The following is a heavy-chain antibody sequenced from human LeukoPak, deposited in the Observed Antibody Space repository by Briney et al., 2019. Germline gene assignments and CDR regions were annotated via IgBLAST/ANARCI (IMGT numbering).Heavy chain of an antibody. J-gene: IGHJ6*03. D-gene: IGHD3-10*01. V-gene: IGHV5-51*01. CDR3: TSRRGPYNFYIDV. CDR1: GHNFTTYW. CDR2: IYPDDSET. Sequence: GESLKISCKGSGHNFTTYWIGWVRQMPGKGLEWMGVIYPDDSETKYNPSFQGQVTMSADKSINTAYLQWDRLKASDTAIYYCTSRRGPYNFYIDVWGKGTTVTVSS.